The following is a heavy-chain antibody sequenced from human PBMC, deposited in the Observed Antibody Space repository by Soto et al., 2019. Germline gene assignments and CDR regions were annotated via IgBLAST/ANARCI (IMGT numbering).Heavy chain of an antibody. J-gene: IGHJ5*02. CDR1: GGSSSSYY. V-gene: IGHV4-59*01. Sequence: PSETLSLTCTVSGGSSSSYYWSWIRQPPGKGLEWIGYIYYSGSTNYNPSLKSRVTISVDTSKNQFSLKLRSVTAADTAVYYCARAGFGGFEGNWFDPWGQGTLVTVSS. CDR3: ARAGFGGFEGNWFDP. CDR2: IYYSGST. D-gene: IGHD3-10*01.